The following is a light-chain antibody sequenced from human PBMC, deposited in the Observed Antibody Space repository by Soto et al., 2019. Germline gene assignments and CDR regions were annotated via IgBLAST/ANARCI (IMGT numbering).Light chain of an antibody. CDR2: DAS. Sequence: DIQMTQSPSSLSASVGYIFTITCQASQDIKKNLIWYQQKTGKAPKLLIYDASDLETGVPSRLSGSGYGTGFTFTISSMQNEEFETYYCQQYESLTLTFGHGTRLEIK. V-gene: IGKV1-33*01. CDR3: QQYESLTLT. CDR1: QDIKKN. J-gene: IGKJ5*01.